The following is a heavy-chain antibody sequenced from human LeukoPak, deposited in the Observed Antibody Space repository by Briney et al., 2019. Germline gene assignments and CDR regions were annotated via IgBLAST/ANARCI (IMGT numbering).Heavy chain of an antibody. CDR1: GFTFSTYW. CDR3: ARVGGSSDFDY. CDR2: IDTDGSST. Sequence: PGGSLRLSCAASGFTFSTYWMHWVRQAPGKGLVWVSLIDTDGSSTPYANSVKGRFTISRDSAKNTLYLQMNSLRAEDTAVYYCARVGGSSDFDYWGKGTLVTVSS. D-gene: IGHD3-10*01. V-gene: IGHV3-74*01. J-gene: IGHJ4*02.